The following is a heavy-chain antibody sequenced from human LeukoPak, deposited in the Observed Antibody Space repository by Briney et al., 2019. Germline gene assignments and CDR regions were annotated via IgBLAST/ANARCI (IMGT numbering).Heavy chain of an antibody. D-gene: IGHD3-22*01. J-gene: IGHJ3*02. Sequence: GASVKVSCKASGYTFTSYDINWVRQATGQGLEWMGWMNPNSGNTGYAQKFQGRVTMTRNTSISTAYMELSSLRSEDTAVYYCARGRYYYDSTHDAFDIWGQGTMVTVSS. V-gene: IGHV1-8*02. CDR3: ARGRYYYDSTHDAFDI. CDR1: GYTFTSYD. CDR2: MNPNSGNT.